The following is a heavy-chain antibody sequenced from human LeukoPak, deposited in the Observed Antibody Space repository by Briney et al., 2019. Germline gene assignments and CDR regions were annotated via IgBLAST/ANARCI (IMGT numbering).Heavy chain of an antibody. Sequence: SETLSLTCTVSGGSISSSSYYWGCIRQPPGKGLEWIGSIYYSGSTYYNPSLKSRVTISVDTSKNQFSLKLSSVTAADTAVYYCARLGVAFDYWGQGTLVTVSS. CDR3: ARLGVAFDY. D-gene: IGHD3-10*01. J-gene: IGHJ4*02. V-gene: IGHV4-39*01. CDR2: IYYSGST. CDR1: GGSISSSSYY.